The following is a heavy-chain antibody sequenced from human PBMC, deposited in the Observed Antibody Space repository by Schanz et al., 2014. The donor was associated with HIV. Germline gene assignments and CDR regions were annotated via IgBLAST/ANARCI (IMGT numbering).Heavy chain of an antibody. V-gene: IGHV1-18*01. CDR3: ASGRFDTVIWWGDAFLI. CDR1: GGSFSYYA. CDR2: MNPNSGNT. Sequence: QVQLVQSGAEVKKPGSSVKVSCKASGGSFSYYAINWVRQAPGQGLEWMGWMNPNSGNTNYAQKLQGRVTMTTDTSTSTAYMELRSLRSDDTAVYYCASGRFDTVIWWGDAFLIWGQGTLVTVSS. J-gene: IGHJ4*02. D-gene: IGHD5-18*01.